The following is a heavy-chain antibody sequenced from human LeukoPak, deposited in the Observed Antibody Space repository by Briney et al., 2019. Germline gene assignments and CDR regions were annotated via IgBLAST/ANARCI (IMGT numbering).Heavy chain of an antibody. CDR2: IIPILGIA. Sequence: SVKVSCKASGGTFSSYAISWVRQAPGQGLEWMGRIIPILGIANYAQKFQGRVTITADKSTSTAYMELSSLRSEDTAVYYCARDQMAIHLYYYGMDVWGQGTTVTVSS. J-gene: IGHJ6*02. CDR1: GGTFSSYA. D-gene: IGHD2-8*01. CDR3: ARDQMAIHLYYYGMDV. V-gene: IGHV1-69*04.